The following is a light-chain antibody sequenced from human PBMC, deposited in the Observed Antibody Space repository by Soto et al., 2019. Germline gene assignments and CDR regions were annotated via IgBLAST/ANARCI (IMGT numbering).Light chain of an antibody. CDR3: QQRSNWPLIT. Sequence: IVLTQFPATLLLFPGERAPPSCRASQSVSSYLAWYQQKPGQAPRLLIYDASNRATGIPARFSGSGSGTDFTLTISSLEPEDFAVYYCQQRSNWPLITFGQGTRLEIK. CDR2: DAS. V-gene: IGKV3-11*01. J-gene: IGKJ5*01. CDR1: QSVSSY.